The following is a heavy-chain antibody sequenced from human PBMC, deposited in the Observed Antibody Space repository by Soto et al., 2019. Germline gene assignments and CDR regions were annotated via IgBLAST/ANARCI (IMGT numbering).Heavy chain of an antibody. V-gene: IGHV1-69*01. J-gene: IGHJ6*02. CDR1: GGTFSSYA. D-gene: IGHD2-2*02. CDR2: IIPIFGTA. Sequence: QVQLVQSGAEVKKPGSSVKVSCKASGGTFSSYAISWVRQAPGQGLEWMGGIIPIFGTANYAQKIQGRVTITADESTSTTYMELRSLRSEDTAVYYCARDWRDIVVVPAAIPYYYYGMDVWGQGTTVTVSS. CDR3: ARDWRDIVVVPAAIPYYYYGMDV.